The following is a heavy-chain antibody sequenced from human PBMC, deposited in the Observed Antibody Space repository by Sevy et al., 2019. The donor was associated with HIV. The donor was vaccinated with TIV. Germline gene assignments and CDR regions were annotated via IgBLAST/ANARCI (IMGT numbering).Heavy chain of an antibody. V-gene: IGHV4-34*01. J-gene: IGHJ3*02. D-gene: IGHD2-2*01. CDR2: INHSGST. Sequence: SETLSLTCAVYGGSFSGYFWSWIRQPPGKGLEWIGAINHSGSTNYNPSLKSRVTISVDTSKNQFSLKLSSVTAADTAVYYCARGPGYCSSTSCSNDAFDIWGQGTMVTVSS. CDR1: GGSFSGYF. CDR3: ARGPGYCSSTSCSNDAFDI.